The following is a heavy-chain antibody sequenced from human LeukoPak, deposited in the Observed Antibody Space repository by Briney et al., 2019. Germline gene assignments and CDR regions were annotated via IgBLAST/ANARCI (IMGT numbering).Heavy chain of an antibody. CDR1: GGSISSSSYY. Sequence: PSETLSLTCTVSGGSISSSSYYWGWIRQPPGKGLEWIGSIYYSGSTYYNPSLKSRVTISVDTSKNQFSLKLSSVTAADTAVYYCSTIYTDYYMDVWGKGTTVTVSS. CDR3: STIYTDYYMDV. CDR2: IYYSGST. D-gene: IGHD3-16*01. J-gene: IGHJ6*03. V-gene: IGHV4-39*01.